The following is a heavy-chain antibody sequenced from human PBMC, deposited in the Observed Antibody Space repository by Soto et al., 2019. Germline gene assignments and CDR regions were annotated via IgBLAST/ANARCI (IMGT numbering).Heavy chain of an antibody. Sequence: LPLTCSLSGGSISSRSYYWGWIRPPPGQVLEWIGSIYYSGSTYYNPSLKSRVTISVDTSKNQFSLKLSSVTAADTAVYYCARLGYSSSWGYYYYGMDVWGQGTTVTVSS. CDR2: IYYSGST. CDR1: GGSISSRSYY. V-gene: IGHV4-39*01. J-gene: IGHJ6*02. D-gene: IGHD6-13*01. CDR3: ARLGYSSSWGYYYYGMDV.